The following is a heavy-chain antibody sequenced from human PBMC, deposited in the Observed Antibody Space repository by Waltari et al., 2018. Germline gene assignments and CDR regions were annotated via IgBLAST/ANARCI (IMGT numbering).Heavy chain of an antibody. J-gene: IGHJ4*02. CDR3: ARGQGYYGSGSLYYFDY. CDR2: VWYDGSNK. Sequence: QVQLVEAGGGVVKPGRSLRLSCAASGFTCINYAMHWVGQAPGKGLEWVAIVWYDGSNKYYPASVKGLFTISRDNSKNTLYLQMNSLRAEDTAVYYCARGQGYYGSGSLYYFDYWGQGTLVTVSS. CDR1: GFTCINYA. D-gene: IGHD3-10*01. V-gene: IGHV3-33*01.